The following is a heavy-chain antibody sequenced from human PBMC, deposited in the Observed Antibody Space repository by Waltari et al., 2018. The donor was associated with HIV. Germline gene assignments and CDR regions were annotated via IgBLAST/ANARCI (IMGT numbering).Heavy chain of an antibody. CDR3: ARDRVSGGHDWWFDL. Sequence: QVQLVQSGAEVKKPGASVTVSCKASGYTLSGYYMQWVRQAPGQGLGWIGRIDLNSGGANYAQNFQDRGTMTRDTSISTAYMEVRSLTSDDTAVYYCARDRVSGGHDWWFDLWGRGTLVTVSS. V-gene: IGHV1-2*06. J-gene: IGHJ2*01. CDR2: IDLNSGGA. D-gene: IGHD2-15*01. CDR1: GYTLSGYY.